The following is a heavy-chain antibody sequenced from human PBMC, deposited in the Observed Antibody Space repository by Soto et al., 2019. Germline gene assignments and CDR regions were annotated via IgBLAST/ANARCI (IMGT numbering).Heavy chain of an antibody. CDR1: GFTFSSYD. V-gene: IGHV3-13*01. CDR3: ARGIGDYDAFDI. CDR2: IGTAGDT. D-gene: IGHD4-17*01. Sequence: GESLKISCAASGFTFSSYDMHWVRQATGKGLEWVSAIGTAGDTYYPGSVKGRFTISRENAKNSLYLQMNSLRAGDTAVYYCARGIGDYDAFDIWGQGTMVTVSS. J-gene: IGHJ3*02.